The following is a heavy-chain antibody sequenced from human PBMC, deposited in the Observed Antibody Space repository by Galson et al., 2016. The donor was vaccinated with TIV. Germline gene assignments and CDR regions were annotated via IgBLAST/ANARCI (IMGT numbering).Heavy chain of an antibody. Sequence: CAISGDSVSSTSAAWNWIRQSPSRGLEWLGRTFYRSKWYNDYAPSVKSRITINPDTSKNQFSLQLNSVTPEDTAVYYCARATPSVFGIIMTLDSWGQGTRVTVSS. D-gene: IGHD3-16*01. CDR3: ARATPSVFGIIMTLDS. CDR1: GDSVSSTSAA. J-gene: IGHJ4*02. CDR2: TFYRSKWYN. V-gene: IGHV6-1*01.